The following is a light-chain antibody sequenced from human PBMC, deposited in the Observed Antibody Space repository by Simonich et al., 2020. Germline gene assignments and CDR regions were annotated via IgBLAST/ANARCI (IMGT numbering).Light chain of an antibody. CDR1: QSVSSS. Sequence: TQSPGTLSLSPGERATLSCRARQSVSSSYLAWYQQKPGKAPKLLIYAASSLQRGVPSRFSGSGSGTDFTLTISSLQPEDFATYYCQQANSFPWTFGQGTKVEIK. CDR3: QQANSFPWT. CDR2: AAS. J-gene: IGKJ1*01. V-gene: IGKV1-12*01.